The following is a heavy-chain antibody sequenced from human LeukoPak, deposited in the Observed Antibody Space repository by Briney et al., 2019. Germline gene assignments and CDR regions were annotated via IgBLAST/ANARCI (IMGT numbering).Heavy chain of an antibody. J-gene: IGHJ4*02. CDR1: GFTLSSYG. V-gene: IGHV3-33*08. CDR3: ARDLSIDY. Sequence: GGSLRLSCAASGFTLSSYGMHWVCQAPGKGLEWVAVIWYDGSNKYYPDSVKGRFTISRDNSNNTLYLQMNSLRAEDTAVYYCARDLSIDYWGQGTLVTVSS. D-gene: IGHD3-16*02. CDR2: IWYDGSNK.